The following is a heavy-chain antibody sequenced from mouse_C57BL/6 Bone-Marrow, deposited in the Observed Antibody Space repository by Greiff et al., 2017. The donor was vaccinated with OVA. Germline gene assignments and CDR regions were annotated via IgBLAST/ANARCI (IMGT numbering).Heavy chain of an antibody. J-gene: IGHJ3*01. CDR3: ARGGGLMVTTTASFAY. CDR1: GYTFTSYW. D-gene: IGHD2-2*01. V-gene: IGHV1-69*01. CDR2: IDPSDSYT. Sequence: QVQLKQPGAELVMPGASVKLSCKASGYTFTSYWMHWVKQRPGQGLEWIGEIDPSDSYTDYNQKFKGKATLTVDKSSSTAYMQLSSLPSEDSAVYYCARGGGLMVTTTASFAYWGQGTLVTVSA.